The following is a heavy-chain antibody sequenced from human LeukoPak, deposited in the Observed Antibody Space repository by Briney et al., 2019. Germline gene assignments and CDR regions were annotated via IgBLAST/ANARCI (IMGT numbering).Heavy chain of an antibody. Sequence: GGSLRLSCAASGFTFSSYDMHWVRQATGKGLEWVSAIETPGDTRYAGSVKGRFTISRDNAKNSLYLQMDSLRAGDTAVYYCARDLTGENAFDIWGQGTMVTVSS. V-gene: IGHV3-13*04. CDR1: GFTFSSYD. CDR3: ARDLTGENAFDI. J-gene: IGHJ3*02. CDR2: IETPGDT. D-gene: IGHD1-20*01.